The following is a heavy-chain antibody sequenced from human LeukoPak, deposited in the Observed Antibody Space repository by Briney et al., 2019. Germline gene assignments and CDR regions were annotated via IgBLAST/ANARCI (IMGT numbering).Heavy chain of an antibody. D-gene: IGHD6-19*01. CDR1: GFPFTRYW. V-gene: IGHV3-74*01. Sequence: GGSLRLSCVASGFPFTRYWMHWVRQTPGKGLVWVSRINNDGSSTTYADSVRGRFTVSRDNGRNTLYLQMNSLRAEDTAVYYCARVEMYFSGCDHSGEGTLVTVSS. CDR3: ARVEMYFSGCDH. CDR2: INNDGSST. J-gene: IGHJ4*02.